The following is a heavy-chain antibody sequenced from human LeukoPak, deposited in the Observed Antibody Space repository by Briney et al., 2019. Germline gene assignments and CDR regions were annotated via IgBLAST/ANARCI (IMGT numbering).Heavy chain of an antibody. Sequence: SETLSLTCTVSGGSISSGGYYWSWIRQHPGKGLEWIGYIYYSGSTYYNPSLKSRVTISVDTSKNQFSLKLSSVTAADTALYYCARDFYDSTGYYFDYWGQGTQVTVSP. CDR1: GGSISSGGYY. J-gene: IGHJ4*02. CDR2: IYYSGST. CDR3: ARDFYDSTGYYFDY. D-gene: IGHD3-22*01. V-gene: IGHV4-31*03.